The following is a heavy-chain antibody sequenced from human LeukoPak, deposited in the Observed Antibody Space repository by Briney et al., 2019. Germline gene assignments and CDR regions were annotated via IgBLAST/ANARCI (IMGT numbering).Heavy chain of an antibody. CDR1: GFTFSSYA. D-gene: IGHD3-16*02. CDR3: ARDLSAPASYYDYVWGSYRYRSPIDYYFDY. Sequence: PGGSLRLFCAASGFTFSSYAMHWVRQAPGKGLEWVAVISYDGSNKYYADSVKGRFTISRDNSKNTLYLQMNSLRAEDTAVYYCARDLSAPASYYDYVWGSYRYRSPIDYYFDYWGQGTLVTVSS. CDR2: ISYDGSNK. V-gene: IGHV3-30-3*01. J-gene: IGHJ4*02.